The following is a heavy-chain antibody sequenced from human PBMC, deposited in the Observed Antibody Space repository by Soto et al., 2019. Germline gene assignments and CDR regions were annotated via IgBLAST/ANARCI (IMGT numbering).Heavy chain of an antibody. J-gene: IGHJ4*02. Sequence: EVPLLESGGGLVQPGGSLRLSCAASGFAFSSYAMSWVRQAPGTGLEWVSAISGSGGSTYHADSVKGRFTISRDNSKNTLYLQMNSLRAEDTAVYYCAKENGYSSSWFEFDYWGQGTLVTVSS. CDR3: AKENGYSSSWFEFDY. CDR2: ISGSGGST. D-gene: IGHD6-13*01. V-gene: IGHV3-23*01. CDR1: GFAFSSYA.